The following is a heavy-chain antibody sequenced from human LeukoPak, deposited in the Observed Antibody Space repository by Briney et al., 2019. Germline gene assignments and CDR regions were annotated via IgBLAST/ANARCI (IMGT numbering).Heavy chain of an antibody. Sequence: GGSLRLSCAASGFTFSDYYMSWVRQAPGKGLEWVSYISSSGSTIYYADSVKGRFTISRDNAKNSLYLQMNSLRAEDTAVYYCARDFSGSRSLEYFQLWGQGTLVTVSS. V-gene: IGHV3-11*04. D-gene: IGHD1-26*01. CDR2: ISSSGSTI. CDR1: GFTFSDYY. J-gene: IGHJ1*01. CDR3: ARDFSGSRSLEYFQL.